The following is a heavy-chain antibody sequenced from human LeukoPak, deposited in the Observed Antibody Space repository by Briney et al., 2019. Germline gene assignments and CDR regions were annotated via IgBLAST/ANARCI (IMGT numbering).Heavy chain of an antibody. V-gene: IGHV3-30-3*01. CDR3: ARDFGYTYGHGLDY. J-gene: IGHJ4*02. CDR1: GFTFSSYT. D-gene: IGHD5-18*01. Sequence: GGSLRLSCAASGFTFSSYTMHWVRQAPGKGLEWVALISYDGSNKYYANSVKGRFTFSRDNSENTLFLQMNGLRAEDTAVYYCARDFGYTYGHGLDYWGQGTLVTASS. CDR2: ISYDGSNK.